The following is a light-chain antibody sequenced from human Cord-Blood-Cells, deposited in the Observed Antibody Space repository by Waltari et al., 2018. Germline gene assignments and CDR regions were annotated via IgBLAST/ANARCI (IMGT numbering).Light chain of an antibody. V-gene: IGKV4-1*01. CDR1: QSVLYSSNNKNY. Sequence: DIVMTQSPDSLAVPLGERATINCTSSQSVLYSSNNKNYLAWYQQKPGQPPNLLIYWASTRESGVPDRFSGSGSGTDFTLTISSLQAEDVAVYYCQQYYSTPLTFGPGTKVDIK. J-gene: IGKJ3*01. CDR2: WAS. CDR3: QQYYSTPLT.